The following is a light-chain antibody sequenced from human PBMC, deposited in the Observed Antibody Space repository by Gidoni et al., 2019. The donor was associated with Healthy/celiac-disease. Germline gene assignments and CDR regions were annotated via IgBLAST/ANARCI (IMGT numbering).Light chain of an antibody. CDR3: QQYNNWPPIT. Sequence: IVMPHSPATLSLSPGERATRSCRASQSVSSNLAWYHQKPGQAPRLLIYGPSTRAHGSPARFSGSGSGTEFTLTISSLQSEDFSVYYCQQYNNWPPITFGQGTRLEI. CDR1: QSVSSN. CDR2: GPS. V-gene: IGKV3-15*01. J-gene: IGKJ5*01.